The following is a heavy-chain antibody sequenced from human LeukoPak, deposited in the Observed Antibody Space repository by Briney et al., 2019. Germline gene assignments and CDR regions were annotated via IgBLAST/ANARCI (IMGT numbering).Heavy chain of an antibody. J-gene: IGHJ4*02. CDR1: GGTFSSYA. D-gene: IGHD1-26*01. Sequence: SCKASGGTFSSYAMSWVRQAPGKGLERVSAISGRADGTHYADSVKGRFTISRDNSKNTLYLQMNSLRAEDTAVYYCAKDGSPRDFDYWGQGTLVTVSS. V-gene: IGHV3-23*01. CDR3: AKDGSPRDFDY. CDR2: ISGRADGT.